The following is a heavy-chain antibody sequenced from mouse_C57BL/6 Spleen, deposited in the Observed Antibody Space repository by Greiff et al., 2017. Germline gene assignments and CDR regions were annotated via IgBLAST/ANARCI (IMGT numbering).Heavy chain of an antibody. CDR1: GYAFSSYW. CDR2: IYPGDGDT. D-gene: IGHD3-2*02. J-gene: IGHJ2*01. V-gene: IGHV1-80*01. CDR3: ARRSSGSLFDY. Sequence: VQLQKSGAELVKPGASVKISCKASGYAFSSYWMNWVKQRPGKGLEWIGQIYPGDGDTNYNGKFKGKATLTADKSSSTAYMQLSSLTSEDSAVYFCARRSSGSLFDYWGQGTTLTVSS.